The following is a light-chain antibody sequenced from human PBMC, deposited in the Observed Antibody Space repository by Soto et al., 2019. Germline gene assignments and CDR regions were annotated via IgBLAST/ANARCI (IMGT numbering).Light chain of an antibody. J-gene: IGLJ1*01. V-gene: IGLV2-23*02. CDR3: CSYAGSSTFYV. CDR2: EVS. CDR1: SSDVGSYNL. Sequence: SGLTHPGSVSGSPGQSITISCTGTSSDVGSYNLVSWYQQHPGKAPKLMIYEVSKRPSGVSNRFSGSKSGNTASLTISGLQAEDEADYYCCSYAGSSTFYVFGTGTKVTVL.